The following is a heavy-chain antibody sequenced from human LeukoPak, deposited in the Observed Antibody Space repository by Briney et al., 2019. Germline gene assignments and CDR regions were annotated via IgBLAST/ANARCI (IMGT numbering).Heavy chain of an antibody. V-gene: IGHV4-59*12. CDR1: GGSISSYY. CDR3: ARVSTRDYYYYMDV. CDR2: IYFSGST. Sequence: SETLSLTCTVSGGSISSYYWSWIRQPPGKGLEWIGYIYFSGSTFYNPSLRSRLTISVDTSKNQFSLKVRSVTAADTAVYYCARVSTRDYYYYMDVWGKGTTVTVS. D-gene: IGHD2-2*01. J-gene: IGHJ6*03.